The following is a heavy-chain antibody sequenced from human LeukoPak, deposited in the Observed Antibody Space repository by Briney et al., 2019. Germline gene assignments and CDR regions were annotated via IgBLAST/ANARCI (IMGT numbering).Heavy chain of an antibody. CDR2: ISGSTIYI. Sequence: GGSLRLSCAASGFTFSGFYMNWVRQAPGKGLEWVSTISGSTIYIYYADSVKGRFTISRDNAKNSLYLQMNSLRAEDSAVYYCARDDRDGYNYFAYWGQGTLVTVSS. CDR1: GFTFSGFY. V-gene: IGHV3-21*01. J-gene: IGHJ4*02. CDR3: ARDDRDGYNYFAY. D-gene: IGHD5-24*01.